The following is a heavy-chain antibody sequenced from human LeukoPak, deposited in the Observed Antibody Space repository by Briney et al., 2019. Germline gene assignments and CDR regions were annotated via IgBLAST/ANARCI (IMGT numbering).Heavy chain of an antibody. V-gene: IGHV3-64D*09. D-gene: IGHD6-13*01. Sequence: GGSLRLSCAASGFTFSSYAMSWVRQAPGKGLEYVSGISSNGGNTNYADSVKGRFTISRDNSKNTLYLQMSSLRAEDTAVYYCVKLSSRVSQTIDYWGQGTLVTVSS. CDR1: GFTFSSYA. J-gene: IGHJ4*02. CDR3: VKLSSRVSQTIDY. CDR2: ISSNGGNT.